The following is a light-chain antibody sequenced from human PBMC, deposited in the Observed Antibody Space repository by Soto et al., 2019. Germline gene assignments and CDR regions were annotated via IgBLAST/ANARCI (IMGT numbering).Light chain of an antibody. Sequence: DIQMTQSPSTLSASVGDRVTITCRASQSISSCLAWYQQKPGKAPKLLIYKASSLESGVPSRFSGSGSGTEFTPTISSLLTDDVATYYCQQYCIFSVTFGRGTKVESK. CDR3: QQYCIFSVT. CDR2: KAS. V-gene: IGKV1-5*03. CDR1: QSISSC. J-gene: IGKJ4*01.